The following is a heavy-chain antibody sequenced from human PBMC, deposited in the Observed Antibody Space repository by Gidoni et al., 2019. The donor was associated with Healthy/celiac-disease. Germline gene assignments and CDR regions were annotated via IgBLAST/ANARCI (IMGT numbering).Heavy chain of an antibody. D-gene: IGHD2-2*01. Sequence: QVQLQQWGAGLLKLSETLSLTCAVFGGSFSGSYWSWIRQPPGKGLEWIGEINHSGSTNYTTSLKSRVTISVDTSKNQFSLKLSSVTAADTAVYYCAREGVYCSSTSCYALRGLHYYMDVWGKGTTVTVSS. CDR3: AREGVYCSSTSCYALRGLHYYMDV. V-gene: IGHV4-34*01. CDR1: GGSFSGSY. J-gene: IGHJ6*03. CDR2: INHSGST.